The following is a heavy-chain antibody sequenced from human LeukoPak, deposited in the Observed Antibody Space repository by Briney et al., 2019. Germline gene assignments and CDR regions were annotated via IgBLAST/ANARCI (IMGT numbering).Heavy chain of an antibody. Sequence: GGSLRLSCAVSGFTFSSYSMKWVRQAPGKGLEWVSSISSSSSYIYYADSVKGRFTIPRDNAKNSLYLQMNSLRAEDTAVYYCARGGDYWEAAFDIWGQGTMVTVSS. D-gene: IGHD2-21*02. J-gene: IGHJ3*02. CDR2: ISSSSSYI. CDR1: GFTFSSYS. CDR3: ARGGDYWEAAFDI. V-gene: IGHV3-21*01.